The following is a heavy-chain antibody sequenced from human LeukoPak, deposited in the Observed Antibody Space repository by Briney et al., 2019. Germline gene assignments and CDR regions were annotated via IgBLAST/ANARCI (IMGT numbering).Heavy chain of an antibody. CDR3: ARVRSSSHPNVWGSYRYYYFDY. Sequence: SETLSLTCTVSGGSISSGGYYWSWIRQHPGKGLEWIGYIYYSGSTYYNPSLKSRVTISVDTSKNQFSLKLSSVTAADTAVYYCARVRSSSHPNVWGSYRYYYFDYWAREPWSPSPQ. V-gene: IGHV4-31*03. CDR1: GGSISSGGYY. D-gene: IGHD3-16*02. J-gene: IGHJ4*02. CDR2: IYYSGST.